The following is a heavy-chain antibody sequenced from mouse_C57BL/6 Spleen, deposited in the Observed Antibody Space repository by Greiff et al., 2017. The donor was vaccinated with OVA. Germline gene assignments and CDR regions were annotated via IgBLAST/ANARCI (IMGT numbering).Heavy chain of an antibody. CDR1: GYTFTSYW. CDR3: ARGKVAMDY. D-gene: IGHD2-1*01. J-gene: IGHJ4*01. CDR2: IDPSDSYT. Sequence: QVQLQQPGAELVKPGASVKLSCKASGYTFTSYWMQWVKQRPGQGLEWIGEIDPSDSYTNYNQKFKGKATLTVDTSSSTAYMQLSSLTSEDSAVYYCARGKVAMDYWGQGTSVTVSS. V-gene: IGHV1-50*01.